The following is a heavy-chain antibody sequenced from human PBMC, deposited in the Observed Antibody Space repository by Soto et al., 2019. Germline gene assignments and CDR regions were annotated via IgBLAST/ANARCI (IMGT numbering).Heavy chain of an antibody. CDR1: GDSITNSNW. Sequence: PSETLSLTCTVSGDSITNSNWWTWVRQPPGKGLEWIGEIFHSGSTNYNPSLKSRITISVDKSKNQFVLKLRSVTAEDTAVYYCASTRRDGYNNYYYYYGMDVWGQGTTVTVSS. CDR2: IFHSGST. V-gene: IGHV4-4*02. J-gene: IGHJ6*02. D-gene: IGHD5-12*01. CDR3: ASTRRDGYNNYYYYYGMDV.